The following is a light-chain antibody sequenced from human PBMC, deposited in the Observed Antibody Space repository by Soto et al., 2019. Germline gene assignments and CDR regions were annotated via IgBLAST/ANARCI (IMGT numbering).Light chain of an antibody. CDR3: QHYNSYSEA. CDR1: QSVSSY. CDR2: DAS. J-gene: IGKJ1*01. Sequence: EIVLTQSPGTLSLSPGERATLSCRASQSVSSYLAWYQQKPGQAPRLLIYDASNRATGIPARFSGSGSGTDFTLTISSLQPDDFATYYCQHYNSYSEAFGQGTKVDI. V-gene: IGKV3-11*01.